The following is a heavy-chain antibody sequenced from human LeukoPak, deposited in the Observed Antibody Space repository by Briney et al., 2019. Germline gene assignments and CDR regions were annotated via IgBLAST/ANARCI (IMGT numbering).Heavy chain of an antibody. CDR2: ITGSGRTT. V-gene: IGHV3-23*01. CDR3: AKDSGDDSDYWNWFDP. J-gene: IGHJ5*02. D-gene: IGHD3-22*01. CDR1: GFIFSTYA. Sequence: TGGPLRLSCAASGFIFSTYAMSWVRQAPGKGLEWVSTITGSGRTTYYADSVKGRFTISRDNSKNTLYLQMNSLRAEDTAVYSCAKDSGDDSDYWNWFDPWGQGTLVTVSS.